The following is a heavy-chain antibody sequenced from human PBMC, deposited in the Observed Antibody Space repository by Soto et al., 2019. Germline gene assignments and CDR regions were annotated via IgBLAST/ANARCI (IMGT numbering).Heavy chain of an antibody. CDR1: GDSISSGDYY. CDR2: IYYSGST. CDR3: ARDSGNILLWFVVLPHPPCCTDV. Sequence: KPSKTLYLSCTVSGDSISSGDYYWSWIRQPPGKGLEWIGYIYYSGSTYYNPSLKSRVTISVDTSKNQFSLKLSSVTAADTAVYYCARDSGNILLWFVVLPHPPCCTDVSCPAPMVTV. J-gene: IGHJ6*02. D-gene: IGHD3-10*01. V-gene: IGHV4-30-4*01.